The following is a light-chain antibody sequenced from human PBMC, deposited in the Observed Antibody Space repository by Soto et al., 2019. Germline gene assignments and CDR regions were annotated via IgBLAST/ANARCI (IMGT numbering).Light chain of an antibody. J-gene: IGKJ1*01. CDR2: GAS. V-gene: IGKV3-15*01. CDR3: QQYNNWPPWT. Sequence: EIVMTQSPATLSVSPGERATLSCRASQSVSSNLAWYQEKPGQAPRLLIYGASSRATGIPARFSGSGSGTEFTLTISSLQCEDFGVYYCQQYNNWPPWTFGQGTKVEIK. CDR1: QSVSSN.